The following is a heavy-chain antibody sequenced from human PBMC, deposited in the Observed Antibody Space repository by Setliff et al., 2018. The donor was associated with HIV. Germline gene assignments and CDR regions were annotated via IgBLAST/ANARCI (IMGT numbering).Heavy chain of an antibody. CDR1: GYTFTGYY. D-gene: IGHD6-19*01. V-gene: IGHV1-2*02. CDR2: INPNSGGT. J-gene: IGHJ6*03. CDR3: ARDLLAVANTYYYYYTDV. Sequence: ASVKVSCKASGYTFTGYYMHWVRQAPGQGLEWMGWINPNSGGTNYAQKFQGRVTMTRDTSISTAYMELSRLRSDDTAVYYCARDLLAVANTYYYYYTDVWGKGTTVTVSS.